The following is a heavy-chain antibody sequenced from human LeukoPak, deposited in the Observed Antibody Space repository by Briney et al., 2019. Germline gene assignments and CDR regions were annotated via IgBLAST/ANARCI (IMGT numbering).Heavy chain of an antibody. CDR1: GGSISSYY. CDR2: IYYSGST. V-gene: IGHV4-59*01. J-gene: IGHJ4*02. D-gene: IGHD3-10*01. CDR3: ARVRGSGSYYSLPYTYYFDY. Sequence: PSETLSLTCTVSGGSISSYYWSWIRQPPGKGLEWIGYIYYSGSTNYNPSLKSRVTISVDTYKNQFSLKLSSVTAADTAVYYCARVRGSGSYYSLPYTYYFDYWGQGTLVTVSS.